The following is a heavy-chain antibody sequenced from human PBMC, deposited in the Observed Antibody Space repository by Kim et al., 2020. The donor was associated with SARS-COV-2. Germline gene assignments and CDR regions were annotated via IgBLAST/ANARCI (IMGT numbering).Heavy chain of an antibody. CDR2: INHSGST. Sequence: SETLSLTCAVYGGSFSGYYWSWIRQPPGKGLEWIGEINHSGSTNYNPSLKSRVTISVDTSKNQFSLKLSSVTAADTAVYYCARGGGSSLTFYDILTGYHRYGMDVWGQGTTVTVSS. CDR1: GGSFSGYY. J-gene: IGHJ6*02. D-gene: IGHD3-9*01. V-gene: IGHV4-34*01. CDR3: ARGGGSSLTFYDILTGYHRYGMDV.